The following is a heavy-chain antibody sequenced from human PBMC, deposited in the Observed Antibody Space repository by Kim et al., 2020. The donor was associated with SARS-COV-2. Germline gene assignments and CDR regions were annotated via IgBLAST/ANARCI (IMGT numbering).Heavy chain of an antibody. D-gene: IGHD3-22*01. V-gene: IGHV4-31*03. CDR2: IYYSGST. J-gene: IGHJ4*02. CDR3: ARETRDYYDSSGYYGSFDY. Sequence: SETLSLTCTVSGGSISSGGYYWSWIRQHPGKGLEWIGYIYYSGSTYYNPSLKSRVTISVDTSKNQFSLKLSSVTAADTAVYYCARETRDYYDSSGYYGSFDYWGQGTLVTVSS. CDR1: GGSISSGGYY.